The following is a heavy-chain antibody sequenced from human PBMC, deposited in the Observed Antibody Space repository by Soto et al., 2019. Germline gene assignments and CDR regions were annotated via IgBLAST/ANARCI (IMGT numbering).Heavy chain of an antibody. CDR1: GFKFSNYA. Sequence: GGSLRLSCAASGFKFSNYAMSWVRQAPGKGPEWVSAISGSGGSTYYADSVKGRFTISRDNSKNTLYLQMNSLRAEDTAVYYCAKGPIYDYVWGSYRQEYFQHWGQGTLVTVSS. CDR3: AKGPIYDYVWGSYRQEYFQH. V-gene: IGHV3-23*01. J-gene: IGHJ1*01. CDR2: ISGSGGST. D-gene: IGHD3-16*02.